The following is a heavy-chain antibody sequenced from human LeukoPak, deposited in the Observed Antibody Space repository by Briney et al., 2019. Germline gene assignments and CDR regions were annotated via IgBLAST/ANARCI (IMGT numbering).Heavy chain of an antibody. V-gene: IGHV4-38-2*02. J-gene: IGHJ4*02. Sequence: TSETLSLTCTVSGSGYSISGGYYWGWIRQPPGKGLEWIGSIYHSGSTYYNPSLKSRLTISVDTSKNQFSLKLNSVTAADTAVYYCAGQFESGGSYFYWGQGTLVTVSS. CDR3: AGQFESGGSYFY. CDR1: GSGYSISGGYY. CDR2: IYHSGST. D-gene: IGHD3-22*01.